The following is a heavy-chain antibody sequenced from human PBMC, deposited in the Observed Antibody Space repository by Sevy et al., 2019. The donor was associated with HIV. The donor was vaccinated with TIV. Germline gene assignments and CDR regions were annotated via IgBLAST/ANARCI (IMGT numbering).Heavy chain of an antibody. CDR1: GFTVSSNY. CDR2: IYSGGST. D-gene: IGHD3-22*01. V-gene: IGHV3-53*01. Sequence: GGSLRLSCAASGFTVSSNYMNWVRQAPGKGLEWVSIIYSGGSTYYADSVKGRFTISRDNSKNTLYLQMNSLRAEYTAVYYCARVGFDSSGSYNRGGYFDYWGQGTLVTVSS. CDR3: ARVGFDSSGSYNRGGYFDY. J-gene: IGHJ4*02.